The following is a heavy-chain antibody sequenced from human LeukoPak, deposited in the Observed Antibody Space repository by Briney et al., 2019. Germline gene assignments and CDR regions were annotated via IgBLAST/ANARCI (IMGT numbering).Heavy chain of an antibody. CDR3: ARLTGTAAFDI. V-gene: IGHV4-39*07. Sequence: SETLSLTCTVSGGSVSNSSYYWGWIRQPPGKGLEWISIIHYSGGTFYNPSLKSRVTISVDTSKNQFSLKLTSVTAADTAVYYCARLTGTAAFDIWGQGTMVTVSS. D-gene: IGHD1-7*01. CDR1: GGSVSNSSYY. CDR2: IHYSGGT. J-gene: IGHJ3*02.